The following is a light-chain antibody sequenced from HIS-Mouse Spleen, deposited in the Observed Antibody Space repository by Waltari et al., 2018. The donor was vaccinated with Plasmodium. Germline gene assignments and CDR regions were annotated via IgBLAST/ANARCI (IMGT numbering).Light chain of an antibody. V-gene: IGLV3-10*01. J-gene: IGLJ3*02. CDR2: EDR. CDR3: YSTDSSGNHRV. Sequence: SYELTQPPSVSVSPGQTARITCSRDALQNKYAYWYQQTSGQAPVLVIYEDRKRPSGIPGGFSGSSSGTMATLTISGAQVEDEADYYCYSTDSSGNHRVFGGGTKLTVL. CDR1: ALQNKY.